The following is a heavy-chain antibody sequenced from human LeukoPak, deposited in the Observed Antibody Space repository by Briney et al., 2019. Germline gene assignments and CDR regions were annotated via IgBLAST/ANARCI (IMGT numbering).Heavy chain of an antibody. V-gene: IGHV3-23*01. CDR1: GFTFSSYV. Sequence: GGSLRLSCAASGFTFSSYVMSWVRQAPGKGLEWVSAISGSGGSTYYADSVKGRFTISRDNSKNTLYLQMNSLRAEDTAVYYCAKTPLGYCSSTSCYGRGFDYWGQGTLVTVSS. J-gene: IGHJ4*02. D-gene: IGHD2-2*01. CDR2: ISGSGGST. CDR3: AKTPLGYCSSTSCYGRGFDY.